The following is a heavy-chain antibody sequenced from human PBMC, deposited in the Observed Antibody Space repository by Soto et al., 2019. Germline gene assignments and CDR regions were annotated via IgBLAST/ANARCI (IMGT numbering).Heavy chain of an antibody. Sequence: QVQLVQSGDEVKKPGASVKVSCKASGYIFVNYGIAWVRQAPGQGLEWMGWISPYTGNTHSASKVQGRLTMTTDTXXSTAYMDLGSLTSDDTAVYYCAMADNYVTPTPQDVWGQGTTVTVSS. J-gene: IGHJ6*02. V-gene: IGHV1-18*01. CDR2: ISPYTGNT. CDR1: GYIFVNYG. D-gene: IGHD3-16*01. CDR3: AMADNYVTPTPQDV.